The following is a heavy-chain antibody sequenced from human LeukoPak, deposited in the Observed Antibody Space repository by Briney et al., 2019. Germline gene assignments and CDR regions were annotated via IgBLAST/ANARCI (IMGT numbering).Heavy chain of an antibody. CDR2: ISYDGSNK. D-gene: IGHD3-22*01. CDR1: GFTFSSYG. CDR3: ASLDSRIGAFDI. Sequence: GGSLRLSCAASGFTFSSYGMHWVRQAPGKGLEWVAVISYDGSNKYYADSVKGRFTISRDNSKNTLYLQMNSLRAEGTAVYYCASLDSRIGAFDIWGQGTMVTVSS. J-gene: IGHJ3*02. V-gene: IGHV3-30*03.